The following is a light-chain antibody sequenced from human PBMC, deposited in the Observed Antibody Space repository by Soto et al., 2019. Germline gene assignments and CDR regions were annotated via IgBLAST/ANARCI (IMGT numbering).Light chain of an antibody. Sequence: DVVMTQSPLSLPVTLGQPASISCRSSQSIVYSDGQAYLSWFQQRPGQSPRRLIYRASNRDSGVXDXXSGSGSGTDFTLQICRWESEDGGSCYCMQGTRWAPTFGRGTRVGIK. CDR2: RAS. V-gene: IGKV2-30*01. CDR1: QSIVYSDGQAY. J-gene: IGKJ1*01. CDR3: MQGTRWAPT.